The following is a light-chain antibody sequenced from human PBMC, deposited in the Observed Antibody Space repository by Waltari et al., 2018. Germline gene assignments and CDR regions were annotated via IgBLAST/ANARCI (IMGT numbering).Light chain of an antibody. CDR1: NNDVGTYEL. J-gene: IGLJ3*02. CDR2: QGT. CDR3: CSYAGTWL. V-gene: IGLV2-23*01. Sequence: QSALTQPASMSASPGQSITISCTATNNDVGTYELVSWYQQHPGRAPTLLIFQGTKRPSEVSGRFSGSKSADTASLTISGLQPEDEADYYCCSYAGTWLFGGGTKVTVL.